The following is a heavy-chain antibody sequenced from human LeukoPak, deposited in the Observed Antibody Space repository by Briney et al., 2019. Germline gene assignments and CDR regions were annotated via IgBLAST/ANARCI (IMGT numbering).Heavy chain of an antibody. CDR2: SYHSGSA. Sequence: SETLSLTCTVSGYSISSGYYWGWIRQPPGKGLEWIGSSYHSGSAFHNPSLKSRVTISVDTSKNQFSLKLSSVTAADTAVYYCARGGYCSGTRCSTFDYWGQGTLVTVSS. D-gene: IGHD2-2*01. V-gene: IGHV4-38-2*02. CDR1: GYSISSGYY. CDR3: ARGGYCSGTRCSTFDY. J-gene: IGHJ4*02.